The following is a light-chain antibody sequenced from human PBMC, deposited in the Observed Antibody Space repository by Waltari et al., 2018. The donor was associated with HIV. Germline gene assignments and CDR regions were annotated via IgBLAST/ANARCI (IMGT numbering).Light chain of an antibody. CDR2: EAA. J-gene: IGKJ2*01. CDR3: QQYDSGPRGIT. V-gene: IGKV3-15*01. Sequence: EIVMTQSPPTLSVSQGQRVTLSCRASQSISAKVAWYKQRPGQAPRLLRYEAATRPTGIPARFSGSGSGTEFTLTITSLQSEDFATYFCQQYDSGPRGITFGQGTMLEIK. CDR1: QSISAK.